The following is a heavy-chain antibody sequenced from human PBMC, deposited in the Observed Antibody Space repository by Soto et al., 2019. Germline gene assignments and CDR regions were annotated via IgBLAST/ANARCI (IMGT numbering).Heavy chain of an antibody. Sequence: GAAVKVSCKSSGYTFSSYYMHWVRQAPGQGLEWMGIINPSGGSTTYAQKFQGRVTMTRDTSTSTVYMELSSLRSEDTAVYYCARDRVVVTVQPDDSDIPGQAR. J-gene: IGHJ3*02. CDR3: ARDRVVVTVQPDDSDI. CDR2: INPSGGST. V-gene: IGHV1-46*01. D-gene: IGHD2-21*02. CDR1: GYTFSSYY.